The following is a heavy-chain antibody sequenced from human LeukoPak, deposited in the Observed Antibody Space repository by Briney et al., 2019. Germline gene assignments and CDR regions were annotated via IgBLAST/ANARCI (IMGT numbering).Heavy chain of an antibody. V-gene: IGHV1-2*02. CDR3: ARSQCSSTICYDWFDP. CDR2: INPNSGGP. CDR1: GYTLTGYY. D-gene: IGHD2-2*01. J-gene: IGHJ5*02. Sequence: ASVKVSCKASGYTLTGYYMHWVRQAPGQGLEWMGWINPNSGGPNYAQKFQGRVTMTRDTSISTAYMELSRLRSDDTAVYYCARSQCSSTICYDWFDPWGQGTLVTVSS.